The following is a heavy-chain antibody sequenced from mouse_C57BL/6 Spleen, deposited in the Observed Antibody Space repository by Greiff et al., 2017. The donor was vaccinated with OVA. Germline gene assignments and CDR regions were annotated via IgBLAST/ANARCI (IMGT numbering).Heavy chain of an antibody. V-gene: IGHV1-15*01. Sequence: QVQLQQSGAELVRPGASVTLSCKASGYTFTDYEMHWVKQTPVHGLDWIGAIDPETGGTASNQKFKVTAILPADKSSSTAYMELRSLTSDDSAVYYCTKNYYYGSRYDYWGQGTTLTVAS. D-gene: IGHD1-1*01. CDR2: IDPETGGT. J-gene: IGHJ2*01. CDR1: GYTFTDYE. CDR3: TKNYYYGSRYDY.